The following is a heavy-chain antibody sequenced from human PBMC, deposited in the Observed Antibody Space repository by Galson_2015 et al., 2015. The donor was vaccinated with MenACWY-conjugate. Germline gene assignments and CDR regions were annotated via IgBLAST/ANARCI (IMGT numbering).Heavy chain of an antibody. Sequence: WMHWVRQAPGKGLVWVSRINPGGSSTTYADSVKDRFTISRDNAKNTQYLQMNSLRPEDTAVFYCAKTRGASFYFDSWGQGTLVTVPS. CDR3: AKTRGASFYFDS. J-gene: IGHJ4*02. CDR2: INPGGSST. D-gene: IGHD1-26*01. CDR1: W. V-gene: IGHV3-74*01.